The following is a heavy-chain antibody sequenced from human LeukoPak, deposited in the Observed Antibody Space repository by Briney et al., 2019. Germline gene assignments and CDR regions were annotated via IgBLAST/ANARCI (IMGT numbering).Heavy chain of an antibody. Sequence: PGGSLRLSCAASGFTSSSYAMSWVRQAPGKGVEWVSAISGSGGSTYYADSVKGRFTISRDNSKNTLYLQMNSLRAEDTAVYYCAKLISYGEDFDPWGQGTLVTVSS. V-gene: IGHV3-23*01. CDR1: GFTSSSYA. CDR3: AKLISYGEDFDP. D-gene: IGHD4-17*01. CDR2: ISGSGGST. J-gene: IGHJ5*02.